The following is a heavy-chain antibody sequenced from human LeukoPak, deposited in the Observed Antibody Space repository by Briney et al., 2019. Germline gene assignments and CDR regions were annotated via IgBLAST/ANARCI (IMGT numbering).Heavy chain of an antibody. CDR2: ISYDGSNQ. CDR3: AKGYYYHTSGYYQHFDH. D-gene: IGHD3-22*01. V-gene: IGHV3-30*18. Sequence: PGGSLRLSCAASGFTFSSFGIHWVRQAPGKGLEWVALISYDGSNQYYADSVKGRFTISRDNSKNTLYLQMNSLRAEDTAVYYCAKGYYYHTSGYYQHFDHCGQGTLVTVSS. J-gene: IGHJ4*02. CDR1: GFTFSSFG.